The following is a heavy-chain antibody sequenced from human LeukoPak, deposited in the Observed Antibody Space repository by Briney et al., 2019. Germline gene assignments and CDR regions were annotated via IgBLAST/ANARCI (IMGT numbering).Heavy chain of an antibody. Sequence: GGSLRLSCAASGFTFSDYYMSWIRQAPGKGLEWVSYISSSGSTIYYADSVKGRLTISRDNAKNSLYLQMNSLRAEDTAVYYCARDESSGYSSRGVFDIWGQGTMATVSS. J-gene: IGHJ3*02. V-gene: IGHV3-11*04. CDR2: ISSSGSTI. CDR1: GFTFSDYY. D-gene: IGHD3-22*01. CDR3: ARDESSGYSSRGVFDI.